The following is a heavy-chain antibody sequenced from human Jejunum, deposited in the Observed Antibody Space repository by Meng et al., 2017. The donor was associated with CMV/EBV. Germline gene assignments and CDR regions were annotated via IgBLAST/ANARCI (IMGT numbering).Heavy chain of an antibody. CDR3: AKGGPMVGATIEY. CDR1: GLIFSSDG. D-gene: IGHD1-26*01. CDR2: IRYDGNTK. J-gene: IGHJ4*02. V-gene: IGHV3-30*02. Sequence: SGLIFSSDGIPVVLQATDNGLLAVTCIRYDGNTKNYSGSVKGRFTVSRDNSKNILHLHMSSLRVEDTALYYCAKGGPMVGATIEYWGQGTLVTVSS.